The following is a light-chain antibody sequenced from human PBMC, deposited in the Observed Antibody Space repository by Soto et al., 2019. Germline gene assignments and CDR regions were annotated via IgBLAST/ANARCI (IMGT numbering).Light chain of an antibody. CDR2: AAS. V-gene: IGKV1-6*01. Sequence: AIHLTQSPSSLSAPLGERVTITFRASQGIRDDLGWYKQKPGKAPKLLIYAASSLQSGVPSRFSGSGSGTDFTLTISSLQPEDFATYYCLQDYNYPWTFGQGTKVDI. J-gene: IGKJ1*01. CDR1: QGIRDD. CDR3: LQDYNYPWT.